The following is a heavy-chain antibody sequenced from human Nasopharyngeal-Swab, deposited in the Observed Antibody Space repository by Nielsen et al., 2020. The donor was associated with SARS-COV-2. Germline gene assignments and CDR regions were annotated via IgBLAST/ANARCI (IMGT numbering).Heavy chain of an antibody. CDR3: AKESSSWYYFDY. Sequence: GESLKISCVASGVIFSKYWMHWVRQAPGKGLVWVSRVNQDGSRTYYADSVKGRFTISRDNSKNTLYLQMNSLRAEDTAVYYCAKESSSWYYFDYWGQGTLVTVSS. J-gene: IGHJ4*02. CDR2: VNQDGSRT. CDR1: GVIFSKYW. D-gene: IGHD6-13*01. V-gene: IGHV3-74*01.